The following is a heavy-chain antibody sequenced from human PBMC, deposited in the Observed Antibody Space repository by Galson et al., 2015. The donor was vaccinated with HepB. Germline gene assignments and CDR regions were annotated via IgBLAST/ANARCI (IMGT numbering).Heavy chain of an antibody. Sequence: PALVKPTQTLTLTCAFSGFSLTSIGMCVSWIRQPPGETLEWLALIDWNDDKYYTTSLKTRLTISKDPSKNQVVLTMTNLGPVDTATYYCARTARGGGGLTRGFDYWGQGVLVTVSS. CDR3: ARTARGGGGLTRGFDY. CDR2: IDWNDDK. D-gene: IGHD3-16*01. V-gene: IGHV2-70*01. J-gene: IGHJ4*02. CDR1: GFSLTSIGMC.